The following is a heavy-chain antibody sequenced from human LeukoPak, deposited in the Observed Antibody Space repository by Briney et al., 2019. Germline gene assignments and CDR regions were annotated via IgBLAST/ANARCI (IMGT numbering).Heavy chain of an antibody. V-gene: IGHV1-18*01. D-gene: IGHD6-19*01. J-gene: IGHJ4*02. CDR1: GYTFTTYV. Sequence: GASVKVSCKASGYTFTTYVIIWVRQAPGQGLEWMGWISGYNGNTNYAQKLQARVTMTTDTSTSTAYMELRSLRSDDTAVYYCARDWGIAVAGKVLGYWGQGTLVTVSS. CDR2: ISGYNGNT. CDR3: ARDWGIAVAGKVLGY.